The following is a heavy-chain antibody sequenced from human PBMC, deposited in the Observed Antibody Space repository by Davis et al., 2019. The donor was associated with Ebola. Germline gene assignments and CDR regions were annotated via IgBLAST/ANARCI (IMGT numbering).Heavy chain of an antibody. D-gene: IGHD1-26*01. J-gene: IGHJ4*02. CDR1: GFTFSSYA. V-gene: IGHV3-23*01. CDR3: AKGSGMVIPTAVAY. Sequence: PGGSLRLSCAASGFTFSSYAMNWVRQAPGKGLEWVSGISGSGDTTSYADSVKGRFTISRDNPKNTVYLQMNSLRAEDTAVYYCAKGSGMVIPTAVAYWGQGTLVTVSS. CDR2: ISGSGDTT.